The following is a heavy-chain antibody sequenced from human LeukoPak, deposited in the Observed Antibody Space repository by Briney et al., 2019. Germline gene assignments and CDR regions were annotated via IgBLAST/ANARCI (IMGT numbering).Heavy chain of an antibody. CDR1: GYSFTSYW. D-gene: IGHD6-13*01. Sequence: RGEPLKISCKGSGYSFTSYWIGWVRQMPGKGLEWMGIIYPGDSDTRYSPSFQGQVTISADKSISTAYLQWSSLKASDTAMYYCARRSAAAGTGSEWFDPWGQGTLVTVSS. V-gene: IGHV5-51*01. CDR3: ARRSAAAGTGSEWFDP. J-gene: IGHJ5*02. CDR2: IYPGDSDT.